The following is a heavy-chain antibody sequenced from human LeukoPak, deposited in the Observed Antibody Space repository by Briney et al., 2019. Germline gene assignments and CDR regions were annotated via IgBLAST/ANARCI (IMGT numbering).Heavy chain of an antibody. CDR2: IYYSGST. CDR3: ARGSDDSSLFDY. D-gene: IGHD3-22*01. J-gene: IGHJ4*02. CDR1: GGSISSSSYY. V-gene: IGHV4-61*05. Sequence: SETLSLTCTVSGGSISSSSYYWGWIRQPPGKGLEWIGYIYYSGSTNYNPSLKSRVTISVDTSKNQFSLKLSSVTAADTAVYYCARGSDDSSLFDYWGQGTLVTVSS.